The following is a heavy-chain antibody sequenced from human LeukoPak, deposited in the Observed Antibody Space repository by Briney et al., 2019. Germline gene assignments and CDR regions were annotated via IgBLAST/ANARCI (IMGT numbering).Heavy chain of an antibody. CDR2: IYYSGST. J-gene: IGHJ3*02. CDR3: ARHAIAAAGPYNAFDI. CDR1: GGSISSYY. V-gene: IGHV4-59*08. Sequence: SETLSLTCTVSGGSISSYYWSWIRQPPGKGLEWIGYIYYSGSTNYNPSLRSRVTISVDTSKNQFSLKLSSVTAADTAVYYCARHAIAAAGPYNAFDIWGQGTMVTVSS. D-gene: IGHD6-13*01.